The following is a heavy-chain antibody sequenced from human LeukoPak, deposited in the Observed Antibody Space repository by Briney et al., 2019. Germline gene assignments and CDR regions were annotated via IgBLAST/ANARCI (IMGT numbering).Heavy chain of an antibody. Sequence: SETLSLTCTVSGGSISSSSYYWGWIRQPPGKGLEWIGSIYYSGSTYYNPSLKSRVTISVDTSKNQFSLKLSSVTAADTAVYYCARQSDSSGYYKAFDIWGQGTMVTVSS. D-gene: IGHD3-22*01. CDR2: IYYSGST. CDR1: GGSISSSSYY. CDR3: ARQSDSSGYYKAFDI. V-gene: IGHV4-39*07. J-gene: IGHJ3*02.